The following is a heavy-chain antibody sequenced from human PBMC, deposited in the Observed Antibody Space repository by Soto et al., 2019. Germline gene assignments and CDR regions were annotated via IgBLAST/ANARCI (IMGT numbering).Heavy chain of an antibody. V-gene: IGHV3-9*01. CDR2: LSWNSGDM. CDR1: GFSFDDYG. D-gene: IGHD2-2*03. J-gene: IGHJ4*02. CDR3: AKDNDLDRDGPFDY. Sequence: EVQLVESGGGSVQPGRSLRLSCAASGFSFDDYGMHWVRQGPGKGLEWVSGLSWNSGDMYYAESVKGRFTISRDNAKRSLYLLMNSLRTEDTALYYCAKDNDLDRDGPFDYWGQGILVTVSS.